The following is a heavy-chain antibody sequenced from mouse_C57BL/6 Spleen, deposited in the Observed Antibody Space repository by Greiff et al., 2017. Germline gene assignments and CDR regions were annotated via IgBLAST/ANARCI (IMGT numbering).Heavy chain of an antibody. CDR2: IYPGDGDT. CDR3: ARGAYGSSHWYFDV. D-gene: IGHD1-1*01. Sequence: VQLQQSGAELVKPGASVKISCKASGYAFSSYWMNWVKQRPGKGLEWIGQIYPGDGDTNYNGKFKGKATLTADKSSSTAYMQLSSLTSEDSAVYFCARGAYGSSHWYFDVWGTGTTVTVSS. V-gene: IGHV1-80*01. J-gene: IGHJ1*03. CDR1: GYAFSSYW.